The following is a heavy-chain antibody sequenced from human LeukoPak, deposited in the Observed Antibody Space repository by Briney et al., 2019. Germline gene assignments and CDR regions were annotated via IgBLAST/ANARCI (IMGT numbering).Heavy chain of an antibody. D-gene: IGHD5-12*01. J-gene: IGHJ4*02. CDR2: ITGSSGTI. Sequence: PGGSLRLSCAASGFTVSSNYMTWVRQAPGKGLEWVSYITGSSGTISYADSVKGRFTVSRDNAKNSLYLQMNSLRDEDTAVYYCARDSGYDSWGQGTLVTVSS. CDR3: ARDSGYDS. CDR1: GFTVSSNY. V-gene: IGHV3-48*02.